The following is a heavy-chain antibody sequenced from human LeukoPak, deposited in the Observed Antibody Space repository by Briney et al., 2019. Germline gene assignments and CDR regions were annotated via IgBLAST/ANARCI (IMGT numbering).Heavy chain of an antibody. V-gene: IGHV1-18*01. CDR2: ISAYNGNT. Sequence: ASVKVSCKASGYTFTSYGISWVRQAPGQGLEWMGWISAYNGNTNYAQKLQGRVTVTTDTSTSTAYMELRSLRSDDTAVYYCARDRPNENYDILTGYYEYYYYYGMDVWGQGTTVTVSS. D-gene: IGHD3-9*01. CDR1: GYTFTSYG. CDR3: ARDRPNENYDILTGYYEYYYYYGMDV. J-gene: IGHJ6*02.